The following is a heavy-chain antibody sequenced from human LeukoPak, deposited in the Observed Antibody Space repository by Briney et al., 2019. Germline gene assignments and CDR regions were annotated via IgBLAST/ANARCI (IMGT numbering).Heavy chain of an antibody. CDR2: INSNGGNT. Sequence: GGSLRLSCSASGFTFSNYSMHWVRQAPGKGLEYVSAINSNGGNTYYADSAQGRFTISRDNSKNALYLQMSSLRAEDTAVYYCVRRRDGYNLWGQGTLVTVSS. CDR1: GFTFSNYS. V-gene: IGHV3-64D*09. D-gene: IGHD5-24*01. CDR3: VRRRDGYNL. J-gene: IGHJ4*02.